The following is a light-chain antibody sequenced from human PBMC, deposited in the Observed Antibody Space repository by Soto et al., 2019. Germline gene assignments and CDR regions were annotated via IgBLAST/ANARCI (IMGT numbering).Light chain of an antibody. Sequence: DIQMTQSPSTLSASVGDRVTITCRASQSISSWLAWYQQKPGKAPKLLIYDASSLESGGPSRFSGSGSGTEFTLTISSLQPDDFATYYCQQYNSYRTLGQGTKVEIK. CDR2: DAS. J-gene: IGKJ1*01. V-gene: IGKV1-5*01. CDR1: QSISSW. CDR3: QQYNSYRT.